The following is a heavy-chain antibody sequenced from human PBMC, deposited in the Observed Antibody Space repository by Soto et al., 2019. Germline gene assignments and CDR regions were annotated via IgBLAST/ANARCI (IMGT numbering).Heavy chain of an antibody. J-gene: IGHJ6*02. V-gene: IGHV3-74*01. CDR1: GFTFSSYD. D-gene: IGHD3-10*01. CDR2: MNEDGGTT. Sequence: VGSLRLSCAASGFTFSSYDMHWVRQAPGKGLVWVSRMNEDGGTTDYADSVKGRFTISRDNAKNTLYLQMNSLRVEDTAVYYCASDLSGRADVWGQGTTVTVSS. CDR3: ASDLSGRADV.